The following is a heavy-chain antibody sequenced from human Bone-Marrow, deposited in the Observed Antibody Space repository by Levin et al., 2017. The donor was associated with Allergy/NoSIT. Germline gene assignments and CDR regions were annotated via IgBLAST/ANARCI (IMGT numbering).Heavy chain of an antibody. D-gene: IGHD1-14*01. CDR3: AKDNRRSPYYFDY. CDR1: GFTFSIYA. V-gene: IGHV3-23*01. J-gene: IGHJ4*02. CDR2: IGGSGDST. Sequence: GGSLRLSCEASGFTFSIYAMAWVRQAPGKGLEWVSAIGGSGDSTYYADSVKGRFTISRDNSKNTLFLQMNSLRGEDTAVYYCAKDNRRSPYYFDYWGQGTLVTVSS.